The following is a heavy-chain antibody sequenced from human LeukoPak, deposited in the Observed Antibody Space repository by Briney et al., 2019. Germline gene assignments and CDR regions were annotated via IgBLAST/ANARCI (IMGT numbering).Heavy chain of an antibody. CDR3: ARDVSGYSYGLGDY. Sequence: GGSLRLSCAASGFTFSRYGMNWVRQAPGKGLEWVSSISSSSSYISYADSVKGRFTVSRDNAKNSLYLQMNSLRAEDTAMYYCARDVSGYSYGLGDYWGQGTLVTVSS. D-gene: IGHD5-18*01. CDR1: GFTFSRYG. CDR2: ISSSSSYI. V-gene: IGHV3-21*01. J-gene: IGHJ4*02.